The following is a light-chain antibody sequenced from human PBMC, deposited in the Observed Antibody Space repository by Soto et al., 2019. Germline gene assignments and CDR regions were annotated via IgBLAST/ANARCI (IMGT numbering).Light chain of an antibody. CDR1: SSDVGSHNF. Sequence: QSALTQPASVSGSPGQSITISCTGTSSDVGSHNFVSWYQQHPGQAPKLMIYDVSKRPLGVSTRFSASKSGNTASLTISGRQDEDEADYYCCSYGGSRSVFGAGTQLTVL. J-gene: IGLJ7*01. V-gene: IGLV2-23*02. CDR2: DVS. CDR3: CSYGGSRSV.